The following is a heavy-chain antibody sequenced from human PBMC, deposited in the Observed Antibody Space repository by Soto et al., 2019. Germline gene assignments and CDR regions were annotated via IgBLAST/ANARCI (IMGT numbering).Heavy chain of an antibody. V-gene: IGHV4-59*01. CDR2: IYYSGST. Sequence: SETLSLTCTVSGGSISSYYWSWIRQPPGKGLEWIGYIYYSGSTNYNPSLKSRVTISVDTSQNQFSLKLSSVTAADTAVYYCVGSGSIYYYYGMDVWGQGTTVTVSS. J-gene: IGHJ6*02. D-gene: IGHD3-10*01. CDR3: VGSGSIYYYYGMDV. CDR1: GGSISSYY.